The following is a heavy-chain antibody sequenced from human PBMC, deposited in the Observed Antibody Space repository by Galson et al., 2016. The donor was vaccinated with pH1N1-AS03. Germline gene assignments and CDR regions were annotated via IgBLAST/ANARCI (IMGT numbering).Heavy chain of an antibody. CDR2: TYGDDNAGDDNS. CDR3: AHMTCVPRSYYYYCLDV. V-gene: IGHV2-5*02. Sequence: PALVKPPQTLTLTCSFSGFSLGRSGVGVGWIRQAPGKALEWLTLTYGDDNAGDDNSHYSPSLRSRLTVTKDNSKNQVVLTMTNMDPVDTATYYCAHMTCVPRSYYYYCLDVWGQGTTVTVSS. J-gene: IGHJ6*02. D-gene: IGHD5/OR15-5a*01. CDR1: GFSLGRSGVG.